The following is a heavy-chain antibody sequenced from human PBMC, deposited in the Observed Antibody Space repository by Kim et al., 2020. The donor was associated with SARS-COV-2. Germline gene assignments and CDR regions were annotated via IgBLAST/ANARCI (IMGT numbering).Heavy chain of an antibody. Sequence: ASVKVSCKSSGYTFTNYGIHWVRQAPGQGPEWMGWISTGAIATIYLEKFQGRITITKDTSASSAYMELTSLTAEDTAVYFCARGSARAPYPFGMWCQGTM. V-gene: IGHV1-3*04. CDR2: ISTGAIAT. D-gene: IGHD3-10*01. CDR1: GYTFTNYG. CDR3: ARGSARAPYPFGM. J-gene: IGHJ3*02.